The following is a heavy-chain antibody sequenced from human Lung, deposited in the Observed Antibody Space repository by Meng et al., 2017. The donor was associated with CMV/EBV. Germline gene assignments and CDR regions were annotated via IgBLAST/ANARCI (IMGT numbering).Heavy chain of an antibody. CDR1: GYTFTGYY. D-gene: IGHD3-3*01. V-gene: IGHV1-2*02. CDR3: ASGLRPGTTIFGVRSVHYGMDD. Sequence: ASVKDSCKASGYTFTGYYMHWVRQAPGQGLAWMGWINPNRGTTNYAQKFQGRVTMTRETSISTAYMERGRLRSDDKAVYYCASGLRPGTTIFGVRSVHYGMDDWGQGTTVTVSS. CDR2: INPNRGTT. J-gene: IGHJ6*02.